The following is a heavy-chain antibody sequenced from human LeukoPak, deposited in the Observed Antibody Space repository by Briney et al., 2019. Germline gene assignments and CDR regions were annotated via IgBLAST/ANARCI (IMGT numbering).Heavy chain of an antibody. Sequence: SVKVSCKASGGTFSSYAISWVRQAPGQGLEWMGRIIPILGIANYAQEFQGRVTITADKSTSTAYMELSSLRSEDTAVYYCARDLTGTADYWGQGTLVTVSS. V-gene: IGHV1-69*04. CDR1: GGTFSSYA. D-gene: IGHD1-20*01. CDR3: ARDLTGTADY. CDR2: IIPILGIA. J-gene: IGHJ4*02.